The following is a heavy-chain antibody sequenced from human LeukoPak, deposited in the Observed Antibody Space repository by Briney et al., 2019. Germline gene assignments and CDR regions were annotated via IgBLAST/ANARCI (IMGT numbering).Heavy chain of an antibody. V-gene: IGHV3-23*01. J-gene: IGHJ4*02. Sequence: QPGGSLRLSCAASGFTFSSYAMRWVRQAPGKGLEWVSSISGSGDSTYNADSVKGRFTISRDKSKNTLYLQMNSLRAEDTAVYYWAEDGGQEVDYWGQGTLVTVSS. CDR2: ISGSGDST. D-gene: IGHD3-16*01. CDR3: AEDGGQEVDY. CDR1: GFTFSSYA.